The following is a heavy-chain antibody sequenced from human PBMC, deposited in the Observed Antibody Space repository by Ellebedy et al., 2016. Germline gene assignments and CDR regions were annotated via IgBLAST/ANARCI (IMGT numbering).Heavy chain of an antibody. CDR2: ISAGSDTT. V-gene: IGHV3-23*01. Sequence: GGSLRLXXVASGFTFRNFFMSWVRQAPGKGLEWVSTISAGSDTTRLADSVKGRFTISRDNSKNTLYLQMDNLRVEDTALYYCRQGHYFDQWGQGALVTVSS. J-gene: IGHJ4*02. CDR1: GFTFRNFF. CDR3: RQGHYFDQ.